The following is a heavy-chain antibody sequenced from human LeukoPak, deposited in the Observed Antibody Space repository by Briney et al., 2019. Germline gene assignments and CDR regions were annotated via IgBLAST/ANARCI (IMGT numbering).Heavy chain of an antibody. CDR3: ARGGAGWYVSVFDP. J-gene: IGHJ5*02. Sequence: SQTLSLTCAISGDSVSNNGASWNWIRQSPSRGLEWLGRTYYRTRWYFDYAVSVRSRVTINPGTSKNQFSLQLDSVTPEDTAVYYCARGGAGWYVSVFDPWGQGTLVTVSS. V-gene: IGHV6-1*01. D-gene: IGHD6-19*01. CDR1: GDSVSNNGAS. CDR2: TYYRTRWYF.